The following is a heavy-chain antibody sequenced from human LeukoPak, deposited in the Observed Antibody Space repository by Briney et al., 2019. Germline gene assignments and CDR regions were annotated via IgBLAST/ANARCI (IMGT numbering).Heavy chain of an antibody. CDR3: ARDSRGLPLG. D-gene: IGHD2-15*01. CDR1: GGSFSGYY. Sequence: SETLSLTCAVYGGSFSGYYWSWIRQPPGKGLEWIGEINHSGSTNYNPSLKSRVTISVDTSKNQFSLKLSSVTAADTAVYYCARDSRGLPLGWGQGALVTVSS. V-gene: IGHV4-34*01. CDR2: INHSGST. J-gene: IGHJ4*02.